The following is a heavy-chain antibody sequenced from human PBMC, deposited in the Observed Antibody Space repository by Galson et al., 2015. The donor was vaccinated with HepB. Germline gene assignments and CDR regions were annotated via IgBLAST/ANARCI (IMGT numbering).Heavy chain of an antibody. Sequence: SLRLSCAASGFTFSSYSMNWDRQAPGKGPEWVSYISSSSSTIYYADSVKGRFTISRDNAKNSLYLQMNSLRDEDTAVYYCARGVLNGDYVSFYYYYGMDVWGQGTTVTVSS. D-gene: IGHD4-17*01. J-gene: IGHJ6*02. CDR1: GFTFSSYS. CDR2: ISSSSSTI. V-gene: IGHV3-48*02. CDR3: ARGVLNGDYVSFYYYYGMDV.